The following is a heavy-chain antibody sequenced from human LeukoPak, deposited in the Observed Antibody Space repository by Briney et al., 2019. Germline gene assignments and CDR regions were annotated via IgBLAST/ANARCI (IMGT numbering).Heavy chain of an antibody. CDR2: IWYDGSNE. CDR3: ARDFARLYGSGYIDAFDI. J-gene: IGHJ3*02. D-gene: IGHD3-10*01. Sequence: PGGSLRLSCAASGFTFSEHGMHWVRQAPGKGLEWVAGIWYDGSNEYYGDSVKGRVTISRDNSKNTVYLQMNSLRAEDTAVYYCARDFARLYGSGYIDAFDIWGQGTMVTVSS. V-gene: IGHV3-33*01. CDR1: GFTFSEHG.